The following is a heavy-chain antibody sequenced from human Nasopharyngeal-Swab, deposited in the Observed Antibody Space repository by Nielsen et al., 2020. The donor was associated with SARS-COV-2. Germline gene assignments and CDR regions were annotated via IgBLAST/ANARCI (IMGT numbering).Heavy chain of an antibody. CDR2: IWYDGSNK. J-gene: IGHJ4*02. CDR3: ARDLRVVATINAGFDY. D-gene: IGHD5-12*01. Sequence: GESLKISCAASGFTFSSYWMHWVRQAPGKGLEWVAVIWYDGSNKYYADSVKGRFTISRDNSKNTLYLQMNSLRAEDTAVYYCARDLRVVATINAGFDYWGQGTLVTVSS. CDR1: GFTFSSYW. V-gene: IGHV3-33*08.